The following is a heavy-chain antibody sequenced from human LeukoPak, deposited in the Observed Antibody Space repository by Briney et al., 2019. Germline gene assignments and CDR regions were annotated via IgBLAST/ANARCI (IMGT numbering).Heavy chain of an antibody. CDR3: AKRPHGFDV. CDR1: GFTISSYA. CDR2: IGINGGST. V-gene: IGHV3-23*01. Sequence: GGSLRLSCAASGFTISSYAMSWVRQAPGKGLEWVSGIGINGGSTYYADFAKGRFIISRDNPKNTLYLQMNSLRAEDTALYYCAKRPHGFDVWGQGTKVTVSS. J-gene: IGHJ3*01.